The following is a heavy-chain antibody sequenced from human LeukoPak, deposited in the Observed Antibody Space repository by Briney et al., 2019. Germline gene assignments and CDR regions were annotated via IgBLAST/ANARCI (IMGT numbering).Heavy chain of an antibody. CDR3: ARDPMAVTIYFDY. J-gene: IGHJ4*02. Sequence: GGSLRLSCAASGFTFSSYSMNWVRQAPGKGLEWVSYISSSSSTIYYADSVRGRFTISRDNAKNSLYLQMNSLRAEDTAVYYCARDPMAVTIYFDYWGQGTLVTVSS. V-gene: IGHV3-48*04. CDR1: GFTFSSYS. D-gene: IGHD4-17*01. CDR2: ISSSSSTI.